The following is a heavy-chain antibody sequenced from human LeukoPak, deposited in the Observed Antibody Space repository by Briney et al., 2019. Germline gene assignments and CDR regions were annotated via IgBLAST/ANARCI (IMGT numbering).Heavy chain of an antibody. J-gene: IGHJ4*02. CDR2: INHSGST. V-gene: IGHV4-34*01. Sequence: PSETLSLTCAVYGGSFSGYYWSWIRQPLGKGLEWIGEINHSGSTNYNPSLKSRVTISVDTSKNQFSLKLSSVTAAGTAVYYCARGGVTVTITRSFDYWGQGTLVTVSS. D-gene: IGHD4-17*01. CDR3: ARGGVTVTITRSFDY. CDR1: GGSFSGYY.